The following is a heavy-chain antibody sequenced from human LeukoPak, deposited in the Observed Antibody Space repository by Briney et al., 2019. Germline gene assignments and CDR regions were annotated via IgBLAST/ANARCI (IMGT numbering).Heavy chain of an antibody. D-gene: IGHD5-12*01. CDR3: ARGIFSGYDSLYGMDV. CDR2: INPNSGGT. Sequence: ASVKVSFKASGYTFTGYYMHWVRQAPGQGLEWMGWINPNSGGTNYAQKFQGRVTMTRDTSISTAYMELSRLRSDDTAVYYCARGIFSGYDSLYGMDVWGQGTTVTVSS. J-gene: IGHJ6*02. CDR1: GYTFTGYY. V-gene: IGHV1-2*02.